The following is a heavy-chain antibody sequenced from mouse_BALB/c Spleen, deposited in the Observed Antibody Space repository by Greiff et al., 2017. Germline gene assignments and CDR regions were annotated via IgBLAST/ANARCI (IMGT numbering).Heavy chain of an antibody. V-gene: IGHV7-3*02. CDR3: ARHYPYAMDY. CDR1: GFTFTDYY. J-gene: IGHJ4*01. CDR2: IRNKANGYTT. Sequence: DVKLQESGGGLVQPGGSLRLSCATSGFTFTDYYMSWVRQPPGKALEWLGFIRNKANGYTTEYSASVKGRFTISRDNSQSILYLQMNTLRAEDSATYYCARHYPYAMDYWGQGTSVTVSS. D-gene: IGHD1-1*02.